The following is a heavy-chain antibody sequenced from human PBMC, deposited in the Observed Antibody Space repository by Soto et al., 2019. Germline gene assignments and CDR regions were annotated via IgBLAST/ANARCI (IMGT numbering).Heavy chain of an antibody. Sequence: SETLSLTCTVSGGSISSGDYYWSWIRQPPGKGLEWIGYIYYSGSTYYNPSLKSRVTISVDTSKNQFSLKLSSVTAADTAVYYCARGADYGSGSYYPDYWGQGTLVTVSS. V-gene: IGHV4-30-4*01. CDR2: IYYSGST. D-gene: IGHD3-10*01. J-gene: IGHJ4*02. CDR3: ARGADYGSGSYYPDY. CDR1: GGSISSGDYY.